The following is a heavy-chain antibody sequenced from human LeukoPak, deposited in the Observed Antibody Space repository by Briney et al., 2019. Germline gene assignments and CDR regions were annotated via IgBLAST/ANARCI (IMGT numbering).Heavy chain of an antibody. CDR1: GDTISPYY. V-gene: IGHV4-59*01. Sequence: PSETLSLTCTVSGDTISPYYWHWIRQPPGKGLEWIGYIYYSGDTTYNPSLRSRVTMSVDTSKNQFSLKLSSVTAADTAAYYCARDKQPGVYWGQGALGSVSS. CDR3: ARDKQPGVY. J-gene: IGHJ4*02. D-gene: IGHD3-3*01. CDR2: IYYSGDT.